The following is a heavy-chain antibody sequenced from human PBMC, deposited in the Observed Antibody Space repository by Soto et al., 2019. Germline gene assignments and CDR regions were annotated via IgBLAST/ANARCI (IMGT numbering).Heavy chain of an antibody. D-gene: IGHD2-21*02. Sequence: LRLSCAASGFTFSNFAMTWVRQAPGEGLEWVSSISGTDDYTYYADSVKGRFTISRDNAKNSLYLQMNSLRAEDTAVYYCARENCGGDCYSSWFDPWGQGTLVTVSS. CDR2: ISGTDDYT. CDR1: GFTFSNFA. V-gene: IGHV3-23*01. J-gene: IGHJ5*02. CDR3: ARENCGGDCYSSWFDP.